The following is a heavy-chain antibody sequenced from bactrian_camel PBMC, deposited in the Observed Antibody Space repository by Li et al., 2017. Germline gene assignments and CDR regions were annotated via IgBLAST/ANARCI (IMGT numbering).Heavy chain of an antibody. CDR1: GFTFSRYA. V-gene: IGHV3S40*01. CDR3: AKSVPNDWKPEYHY. J-gene: IGHJ4*01. D-gene: IGHD8*01. CDR2: ISNGGSAS. Sequence: VQLVESGGGLVQPGGSLRLSCTTSGFTFSRYAFSWVRQAPGKGLEWVSSISNGGSASVYAGSVKGRFTVSRDNAKNTLYLQLNSLKIEDTAMYYCAKSVPNDWKPEYHYWGQGTQVTVS.